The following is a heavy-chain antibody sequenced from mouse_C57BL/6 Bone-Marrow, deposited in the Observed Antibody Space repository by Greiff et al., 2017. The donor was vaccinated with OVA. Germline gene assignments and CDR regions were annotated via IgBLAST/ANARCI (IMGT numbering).Heavy chain of an antibody. V-gene: IGHV14-2*01. CDR1: GFNIKDYY. J-gene: IGHJ3*01. Sequence: VHLKQSGAELVKPGASVKLSCTASGFNIKDYYMHWVKQRTEQGLEWIGRIDPEDGETKYAPKFQGKATITADTSSNTAYLQLSSLTSEDTAGYYWAGILRYPAFAYWGQGTLVTVSA. CDR2: IDPEDGET. D-gene: IGHD1-1*01. CDR3: AGILRYPAFAY.